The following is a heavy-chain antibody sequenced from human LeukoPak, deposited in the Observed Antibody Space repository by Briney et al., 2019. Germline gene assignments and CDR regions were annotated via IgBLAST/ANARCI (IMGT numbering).Heavy chain of an antibody. CDR3: ARAPVVVVAASPFDY. V-gene: IGHV4-39*07. D-gene: IGHD2-15*01. Sequence: SETLSLTCTVPGGTISSSSYDWIWIRPPPGKELEWIGSIYYSGSNYYNPSLKSRVTISVDTSKNQFSLKLSSVTVADTAVYYCARAPVVVVAASPFDYWGQGTLVTVSS. CDR1: GGTISSSSYD. J-gene: IGHJ4*02. CDR2: IYYSGSN.